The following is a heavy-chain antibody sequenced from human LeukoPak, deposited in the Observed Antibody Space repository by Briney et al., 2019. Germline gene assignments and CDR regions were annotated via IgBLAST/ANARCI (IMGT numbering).Heavy chain of an antibody. Sequence: GGSLRLSCVVSGMTLSNYGMSWVRQAPGKGLEWVAGISDSGGTTDYADSVKGRFNVSRDNPKNTLYLQMNSLRAEDTAVYFCAKRGVVIRVILVGFHKQAYYFESWGQGVLVTVSS. CDR3: AKRGVVIRVILVGFHKQAYYFES. CDR2: ISDSGGTT. J-gene: IGHJ4*02. CDR1: GMTLSNYG. V-gene: IGHV3-23*01. D-gene: IGHD3-22*01.